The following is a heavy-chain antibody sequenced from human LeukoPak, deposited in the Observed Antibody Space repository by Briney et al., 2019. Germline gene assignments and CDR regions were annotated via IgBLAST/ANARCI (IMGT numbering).Heavy chain of an antibody. CDR2: ISSGGTYE. D-gene: IGHD3-10*01. V-gene: IGHV3-30*01. CDR3: ARDSTYYYDSGSSGPHYFDN. Sequence: GGCLRLSFAAYGFTFSNYAMHWVRQAPGKVLEWVSLISSGGTYEYYADSVKGRFTISRDNSKNTLYLQLNSLRAEDTAVYYCARDSTYYYDSGSSGPHYFDNWGQGTLVTVSS. CDR1: GFTFSNYA. J-gene: IGHJ4*02.